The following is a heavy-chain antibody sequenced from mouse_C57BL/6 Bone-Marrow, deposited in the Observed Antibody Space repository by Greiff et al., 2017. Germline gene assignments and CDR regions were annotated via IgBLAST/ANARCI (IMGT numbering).Heavy chain of an antibody. Sequence: EVMLVESGGDLVKPGGSLKLSCAASGFTFSSYGLSLVRQPPDKRLEWVATISSGGSYTYYPDSVKGRFTISRDNAKHTLYLQMSSLKSEDTAIYYCASPASVTSMDYWGQGTSVTVSS. V-gene: IGHV5-6*01. D-gene: IGHD2-13*01. J-gene: IGHJ4*01. CDR1: GFTFSSYG. CDR3: ASPASVTSMDY. CDR2: ISSGGSYT.